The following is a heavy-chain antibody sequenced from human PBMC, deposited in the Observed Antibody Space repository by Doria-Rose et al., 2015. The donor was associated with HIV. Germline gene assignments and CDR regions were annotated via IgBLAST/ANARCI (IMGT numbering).Heavy chain of an antibody. V-gene: IGHV2-26*01. Sequence: QITLKESGPVLVKPTETLTLTCTVSGVSLSSPGMGVSWIRQPPGKALEWLANIFSDDESSYKPPLKSRLTISRGTSKSQVVLTMTDMDPVDTATYYCARIKSSRWYHKYYFDFWGQGTLVIVSA. CDR3: ARIKSSRWYHKYYFDF. CDR1: GVSLSSPGMG. CDR2: IFSDDES. J-gene: IGHJ4*02. D-gene: IGHD6-13*01.